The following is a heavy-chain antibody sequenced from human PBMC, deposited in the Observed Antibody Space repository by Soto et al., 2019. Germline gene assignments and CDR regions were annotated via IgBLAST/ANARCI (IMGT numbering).Heavy chain of an antibody. Sequence: GGSLRLSCAASGFIFSNHAMSWVRQAPGKGLEWVSTIRTTGETTYYADSVKGRFTVSRDNSKNTLYVQMNSLRGDDTAVYYCAQGPNLVLWGRGTLVTVSS. D-gene: IGHD1-26*01. CDR3: AQGPNLVL. V-gene: IGHV3-23*01. CDR1: GFIFSNHA. J-gene: IGHJ3*01. CDR2: IRTTGETT.